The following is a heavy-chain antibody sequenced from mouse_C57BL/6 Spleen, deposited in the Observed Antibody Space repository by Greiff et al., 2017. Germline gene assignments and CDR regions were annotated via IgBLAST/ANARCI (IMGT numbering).Heavy chain of an antibody. J-gene: IGHJ3*01. CDR1: GYTFTSYW. CDR3: ARPYDGYYDWFAY. CDR2: IDPNSGGT. Sequence: QVQLQQSGAELVKPGASVKLSCKASGYTFTSYWMHWVKQRPGRGLEWIGRIDPNSGGTKYNEKFKSKATLTVDKPSSPAYMQLSRLTSEDSAVYYCARPYDGYYDWFAYWGQGTLVTVSA. V-gene: IGHV1-72*01. D-gene: IGHD2-3*01.